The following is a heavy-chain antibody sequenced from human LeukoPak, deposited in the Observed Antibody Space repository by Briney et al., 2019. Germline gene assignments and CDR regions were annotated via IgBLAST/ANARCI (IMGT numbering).Heavy chain of an antibody. V-gene: IGHV5-51*01. D-gene: IGHD4-23*01. Sequence: PGESLKTSCKGFGYSFTSYWIGWVRQMPGKGLEWIGIIHPGDSDTRYSPSFQGQVTISADKSISTDYLQWSSLKASDNAMYYCARSTTVVPYYFDYWGQGTLVTVSS. CDR2: IHPGDSDT. CDR1: GYSFTSYW. CDR3: ARSTTVVPYYFDY. J-gene: IGHJ4*02.